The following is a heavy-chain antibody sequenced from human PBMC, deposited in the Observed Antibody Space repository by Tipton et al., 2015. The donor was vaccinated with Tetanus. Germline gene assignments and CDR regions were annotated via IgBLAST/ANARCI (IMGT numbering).Heavy chain of an antibody. J-gene: IGHJ5*02. CDR2: ISSSSSYI. V-gene: IGHV3-21*01. CDR1: GFTVSSNY. CDR3: ARGGYCSGGSCYGFDP. Sequence: GSLRLSCAASGFTVSSNYMSWVRQAPGKGLEWVSSISSSSSYIYYADSVKGRFTISRDNAKNSLYLQMNSLRAEDTAVYYCARGGYCSGGSCYGFDPWGQGTLVTVSS. D-gene: IGHD2-15*01.